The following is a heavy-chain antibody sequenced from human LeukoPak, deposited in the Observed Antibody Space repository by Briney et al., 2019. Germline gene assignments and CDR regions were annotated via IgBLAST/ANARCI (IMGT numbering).Heavy chain of an antibody. CDR1: GFTFDDYA. Sequence: PGRSLRLSCAASGFTFDDYAMHWVRQAPGKGLEWVSGISWNSGSIGYADSVKGRFTISRDNAENSLYLQMNSLRAEDTALYYCAKGAAVDYWGQGTLVTVS. CDR2: ISWNSGSI. J-gene: IGHJ4*02. V-gene: IGHV3-9*01. CDR3: AKGAAVDY. D-gene: IGHD6-25*01.